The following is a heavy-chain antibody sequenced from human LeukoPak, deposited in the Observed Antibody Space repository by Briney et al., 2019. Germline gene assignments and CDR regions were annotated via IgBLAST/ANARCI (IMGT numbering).Heavy chain of an antibody. CDR3: SREAIVAAHWFDP. D-gene: IGHD2-15*01. Sequence: QPGGSLRLSCTASGFTFGDSAMSWVRQAPGKGLEWVGFIRSKAYGGTTEYAASVKGRFIISRDDSKSTAYLQMNSLKTDDTAVYYCSREAIVAAHWFDPWGQGTLVTVSS. CDR1: GFTFGDSA. CDR2: IRSKAYGGTT. J-gene: IGHJ5*02. V-gene: IGHV3-49*04.